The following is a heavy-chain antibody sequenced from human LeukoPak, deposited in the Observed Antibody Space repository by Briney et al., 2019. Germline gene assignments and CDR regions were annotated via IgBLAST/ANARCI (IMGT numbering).Heavy chain of an antibody. V-gene: IGHV3-30-3*01. CDR2: MSYGGTNK. D-gene: IGHD3-10*01. CDR1: GFTFSRDT. CDR3: ARAKDPVLLDAFDI. J-gene: IGHJ3*02. Sequence: GGSLRLSCAASGFTFSRDTMHWVRQAPGKGLEWVAVMSYGGTNKFYADSVKGRFTLSRDNAKNSLYLQMNSLRDEDTAVYYCARAKDPVLLDAFDIWGQGTMVTVSS.